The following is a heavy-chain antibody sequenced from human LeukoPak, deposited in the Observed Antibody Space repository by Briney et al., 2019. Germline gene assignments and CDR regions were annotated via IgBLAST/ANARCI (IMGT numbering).Heavy chain of an antibody. CDR2: LYPDTTT. V-gene: IGHV3-53*05. J-gene: IGHJ4*02. D-gene: IGHD3-10*01. CDR3: AKDLIHRSLFY. CDR1: GLTVNGNY. Sequence: GGSPRLSCAVSGLTVNGNYMSWVRQAPGKGLEWVAFLYPDTTTYYADSVKGRFTISRENSKNTLYLQMNSLRAEDTAVYYCAKDLIHRSLFYWGQGTLVTVSS.